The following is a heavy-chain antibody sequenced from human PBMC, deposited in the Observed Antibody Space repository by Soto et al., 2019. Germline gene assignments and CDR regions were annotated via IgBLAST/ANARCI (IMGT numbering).Heavy chain of an antibody. J-gene: IGHJ4*02. D-gene: IGHD4-17*01. CDR3: SRCRDYGEYSARFPFDY. CDR2: ISAYNGNT. Sequence: QVQLVQSGAEVKKPGASVKVSCKASGYTFTSYGISWVRQAPGQGLEWMGWISAYNGNTHYSQKLQGRVTMNTDTSTSKVYMGLRGLKSGDTAVYYCSRCRDYGEYSARFPFDYWGQGTLVNVSS. V-gene: IGHV1-18*01. CDR1: GYTFTSYG.